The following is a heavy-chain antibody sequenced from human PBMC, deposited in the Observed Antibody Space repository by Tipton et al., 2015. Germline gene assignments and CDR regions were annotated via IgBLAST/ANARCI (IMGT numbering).Heavy chain of an antibody. J-gene: IGHJ6*01. V-gene: IGHV3-9*01. Sequence: SLRLSCAASGFTFDDYAMHWVRQAPGKGLEWVSGIGWNNGNIDYADSVKGRFTISRDNAKNSLFLQMNSLTDEDTALYFCAKDKIAGYSSYYYGMDVWGQGTTVTVSS. CDR2: IGWNNGNI. D-gene: IGHD6-19*01. CDR3: AKDKIAGYSSYYYGMDV. CDR1: GFTFDDYA.